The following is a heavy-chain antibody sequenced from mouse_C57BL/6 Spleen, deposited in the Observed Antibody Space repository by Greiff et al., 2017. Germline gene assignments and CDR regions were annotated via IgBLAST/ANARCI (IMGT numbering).Heavy chain of an antibody. CDR1: GYSITSGYY. Sequence: VQLKQSGPGLVKPSQSLSLTCSVTGYSITSGYYWNWIRQFPGNKLEWMGYISYDGSNNYNPSLKNRISITRDTSKNQFFLKLNSVTTEDTATYYCARDADYYGSSYFDYWGQGTTLTVSS. J-gene: IGHJ2*01. V-gene: IGHV3-6*01. CDR2: ISYDGSN. CDR3: ARDADYYGSSYFDY. D-gene: IGHD1-1*01.